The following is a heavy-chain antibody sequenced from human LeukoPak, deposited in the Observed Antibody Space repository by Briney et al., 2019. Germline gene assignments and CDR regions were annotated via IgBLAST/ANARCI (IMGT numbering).Heavy chain of an antibody. CDR3: TTYTYASGSFNS. CDR1: GFTFSNYA. Sequence: GGSLRLSCAASGFTFSNYAMSWVRQAPAKGLQWVGRLKSNTNGGTADYAAPVNGRFTLSRDDSENTLYLQMNSLQTEDPAVYFCTTYTYASGSFNSWGQGTLVTVSS. D-gene: IGHD3-16*01. CDR2: LKSNTNGGTA. V-gene: IGHV3-15*01. J-gene: IGHJ5*01.